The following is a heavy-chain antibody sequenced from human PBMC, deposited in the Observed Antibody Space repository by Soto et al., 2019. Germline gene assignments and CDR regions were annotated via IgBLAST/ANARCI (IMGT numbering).Heavy chain of an antibody. Sequence: GGSLRLSCAASGFTFSSYGMHWVRQAPGKGLEWVAVISYDGSNKYYADSVKGRFTISRDNSKNTLYLQMNSLRAEDTAVYYCAKDRKVVPGPRGAGVKDYWGQGTLVTVSS. CDR2: ISYDGSNK. J-gene: IGHJ4*02. CDR3: AKDRKVVPGPRGAGVKDY. D-gene: IGHD2-21*01. CDR1: GFTFSSYG. V-gene: IGHV3-30*18.